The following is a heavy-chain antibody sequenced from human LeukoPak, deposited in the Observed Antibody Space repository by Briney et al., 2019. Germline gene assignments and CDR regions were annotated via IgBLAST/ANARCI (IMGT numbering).Heavy chain of an antibody. Sequence: EASVKVSCKASGYTFTTYGITWVRQAPGQGLEWMGGIIPIFGTANYAQKFQGRVTITADESTSTAYMELSSLRSEDTAVYYCASPSGYCSGGSCYSGAYFDYWGQGTLVTVSS. V-gene: IGHV1-69*13. CDR2: IIPIFGTA. CDR1: GYTFTTYG. J-gene: IGHJ4*02. D-gene: IGHD2-15*01. CDR3: ASPSGYCSGGSCYSGAYFDY.